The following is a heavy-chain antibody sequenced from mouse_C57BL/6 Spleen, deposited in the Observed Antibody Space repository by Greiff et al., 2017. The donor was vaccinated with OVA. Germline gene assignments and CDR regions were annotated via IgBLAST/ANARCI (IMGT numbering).Heavy chain of an antibody. CDR2: INPSTGGT. Sequence: VQLQQSGPELVKPGASVKISCKASGYSFTGYYMNWVKQSPEKSLEWIGEINPSTGGTTYNQKFKAKATLTVDKSSSTAYMQLKSLTSEDSAVYYCATSTGYSNYGYFDYWGQGTTLTVSS. J-gene: IGHJ2*01. CDR1: GYSFTGYY. V-gene: IGHV1-42*01. CDR3: ATSTGYSNYGYFDY. D-gene: IGHD2-5*01.